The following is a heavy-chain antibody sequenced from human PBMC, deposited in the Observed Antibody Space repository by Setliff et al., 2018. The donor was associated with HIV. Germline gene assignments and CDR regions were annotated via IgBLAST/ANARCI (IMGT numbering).Heavy chain of an antibody. CDR1: GYTFTSYY. J-gene: IGHJ5*02. CDR3: ALPYCGGGNCWSSTSLPPAGWFDP. CDR2: INPSGGST. D-gene: IGHD2-15*01. V-gene: IGHV1-46*01. Sequence: WASVKVSCKASGYTFTSYYMHWVRQAPGQGLEWMGIINPSGGSTSYAQKFQGRVTMTRDTSTSTVYMELSSLRSEDTAVYYCALPYCGGGNCWSSTSLPPAGWFDPWGQGTLVTVSS.